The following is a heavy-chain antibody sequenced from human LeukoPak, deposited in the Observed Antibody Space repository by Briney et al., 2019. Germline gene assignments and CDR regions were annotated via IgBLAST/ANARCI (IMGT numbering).Heavy chain of an antibody. V-gene: IGHV3-21*01. D-gene: IGHD1-26*01. Sequence: PGGSLRLSCAASGFTFSSYGMHWVRQAPGKGLEWVSSISSSSSYIYYADSVKGRFTISRDNAKNSLYLQMNSLRAEDTAVYYCARDRGVGATRGDYWGQGTLVTVSS. CDR3: ARDRGVGATRGDY. CDR1: GFTFSSYG. J-gene: IGHJ4*02. CDR2: ISSSSSYI.